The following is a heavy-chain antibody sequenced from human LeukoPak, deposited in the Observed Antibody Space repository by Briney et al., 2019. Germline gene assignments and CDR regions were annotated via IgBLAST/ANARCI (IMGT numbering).Heavy chain of an antibody. CDR3: ARVIYCSGGSSYWRDWFDP. CDR2: ISAYNGNT. D-gene: IGHD2-15*01. CDR1: GYTFNSYG. J-gene: IGHJ5*02. V-gene: IGHV1-18*01. Sequence: ASVKVSCKASGYTFNSYGISWVRQAPGQGLEWMGWISAYNGNTNYAQNLQGRVTMTTDTSTSTAYMELRSLRSDDTAVYYCARVIYCSGGSSYWRDWFDPWGQGTLVTVSS.